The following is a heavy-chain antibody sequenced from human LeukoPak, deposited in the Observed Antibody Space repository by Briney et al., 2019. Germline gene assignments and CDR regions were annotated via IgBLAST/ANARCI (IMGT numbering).Heavy chain of an antibody. D-gene: IGHD3-10*01. CDR1: TDTISGSSYY. CDR2: IYYSGST. Sequence: SETLSLTCTVSTDTISGSSYYWGWIRQPPGKGLEWIGSIYYSGSTYYNPSLKSRVTISVDTSKNQFSLKLSSVTAADTAVYYCAREMEDKSFALGELRKYYYYYMDVWGKGTTVTVSS. CDR3: AREMEDKSFALGELRKYYYYYMDV. J-gene: IGHJ6*03. V-gene: IGHV4-39*07.